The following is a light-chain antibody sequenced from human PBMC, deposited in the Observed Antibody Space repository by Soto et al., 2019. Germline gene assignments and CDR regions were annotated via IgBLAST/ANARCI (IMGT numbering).Light chain of an antibody. V-gene: IGKV1-5*01. CDR3: QQYNSYSGT. Sequence: DIPMTQSPSTLSASGGDRVTITCRASQSISSWLAWYQQKPGKAPKLLIYDASSLESGVPSRFSGSGSGTEFPLTISSLQPDDFATYYFQQYNSYSGTFGQGTKGEIK. J-gene: IGKJ1*01. CDR1: QSISSW. CDR2: DAS.